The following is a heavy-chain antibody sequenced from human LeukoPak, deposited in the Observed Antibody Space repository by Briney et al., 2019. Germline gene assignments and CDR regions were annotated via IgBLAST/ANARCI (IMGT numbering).Heavy chain of an antibody. D-gene: IGHD1-26*01. J-gene: IGHJ4*02. CDR1: GFTFSSYE. CDR2: IRSSGDTI. V-gene: IGHV3-48*03. CDR3: ARAVLGARTYYFDY. Sequence: HGGSLRLSCAASGFTFSSYEMNWVRQAPGKGLEWVSYIRSSGDTIYYADSVKGRFTISRDNAKNSLYLQMNSLRAEDTAVYYCARAVLGARTYYFDYWGQGTLVTVSS.